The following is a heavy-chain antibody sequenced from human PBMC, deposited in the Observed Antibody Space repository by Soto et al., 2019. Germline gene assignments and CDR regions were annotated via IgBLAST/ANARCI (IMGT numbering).Heavy chain of an antibody. CDR1: GFTFSSYS. Sequence: GGSLRLSCAASGFTFSSYSMNWVRQAPGKGLEWVSSISSSSYIYYADSVKGRFTISRDNAKNSLYLQMNSLRAEDTAVYYCARAQRPDTAMVTSDYWGQGTLVTVSS. J-gene: IGHJ4*02. CDR2: ISSSSYI. D-gene: IGHD5-18*01. CDR3: ARAQRPDTAMVTSDY. V-gene: IGHV3-21*01.